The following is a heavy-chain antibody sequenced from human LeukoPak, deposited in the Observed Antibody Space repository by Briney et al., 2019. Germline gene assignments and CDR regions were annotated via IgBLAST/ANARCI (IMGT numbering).Heavy chain of an antibody. Sequence: GGSLRLSCAASGFTFGSYWMSWVRQAPGKGLEWVANIKQDGSEKYYVDSVKGRFTISRDNAKNSLYLQMNSLRAEDTAVYYCVRDNRSYNFDYWGQGTLVTVSS. D-gene: IGHD1-26*01. CDR2: IKQDGSEK. CDR1: GFTFGSYW. V-gene: IGHV3-7*01. J-gene: IGHJ4*02. CDR3: VRDNRSYNFDY.